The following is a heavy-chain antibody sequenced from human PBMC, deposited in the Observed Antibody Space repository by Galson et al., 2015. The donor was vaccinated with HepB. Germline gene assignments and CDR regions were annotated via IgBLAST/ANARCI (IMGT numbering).Heavy chain of an antibody. Sequence: SVKVSCKASGYTFTDYYVNWVRQAPGQGLEWMGWINPNNGDTNYAQNFQGWVTMSRDTSISTVYMELKRLTSDDTAVYYCARWGDCCGSFVRGFDIWGQGTMVTVSS. J-gene: IGHJ3*02. CDR1: GYTFTDYY. D-gene: IGHD2-21*02. CDR2: INPNNGDT. V-gene: IGHV1-2*04. CDR3: ARWGDCCGSFVRGFDI.